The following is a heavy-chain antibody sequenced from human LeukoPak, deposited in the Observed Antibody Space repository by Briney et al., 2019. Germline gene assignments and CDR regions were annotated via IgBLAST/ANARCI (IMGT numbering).Heavy chain of an antibody. CDR2: IYYSGST. J-gene: IGHJ4*02. D-gene: IGHD6-19*01. CDR3: AIRIAVAGTDWDY. CDR1: GGSISSGGYY. V-gene: IGHV4-31*03. Sequence: PSETLSLTCTVSGGSISSGGYYWSWIRQHPGKGLEWIGYIYYSGSTYYNPSLKSRVTISVDTSKNQFSLKLSSVTAADTAVYYCAIRIAVAGTDWDYWGQGTLVTVSS.